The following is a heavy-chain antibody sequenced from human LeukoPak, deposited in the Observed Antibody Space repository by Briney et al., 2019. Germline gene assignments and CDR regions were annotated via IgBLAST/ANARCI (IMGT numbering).Heavy chain of an antibody. CDR2: ISYDGSNK. V-gene: IGHV3-30-3*01. CDR3: TRDPYRDAPDYFDY. CDR1: GFTFSSYA. D-gene: IGHD1-14*01. Sequence: PGRSLRLSCAASGFTFSSYAMHWVRQAPGKGLEWVAVISYDGSNKYYADSVKGRFTISRDNSKNTLYLQMNSLRAEDTAVYYCTRDPYRDAPDYFDYWGQGTLVTVSS. J-gene: IGHJ4*02.